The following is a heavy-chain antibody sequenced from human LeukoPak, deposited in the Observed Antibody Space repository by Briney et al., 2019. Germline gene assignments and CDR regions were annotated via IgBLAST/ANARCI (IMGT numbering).Heavy chain of an antibody. J-gene: IGHJ6*02. D-gene: IGHD6-13*01. CDR1: GFTVSSNY. V-gene: IGHV3-66*01. Sequence: PGGSLRLSCAASGFTVSSNYMSWVRQAPGKGLEWVSVIYSGGSTYYADSVKGRFTISRDNSKNTLYLQMNSLRAEDTAVYYCASPSGSSWSYYYYYGMDVWGQGTTVTVSS. CDR2: IYSGGST. CDR3: ASPSGSSWSYYYYYGMDV.